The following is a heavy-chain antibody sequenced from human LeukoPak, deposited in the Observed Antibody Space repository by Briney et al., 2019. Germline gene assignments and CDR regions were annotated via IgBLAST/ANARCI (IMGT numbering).Heavy chain of an antibody. Sequence: SGGSLRLSCVASGFPFSSYWMTWVRQAPGKGLEWVANIKQDGSKKSYVDSVKGRFTISRDNAKNSLYLQMNSLRAEDTAVYYCAKKLRWDCSSTNCPKGDCFDPWGQGTLVTVSS. CDR2: IKQDGSKK. CDR1: GFPFSSYW. J-gene: IGHJ5*02. D-gene: IGHD2-2*01. CDR3: AKKLRWDCSSTNCPKGDCFDP. V-gene: IGHV3-7*03.